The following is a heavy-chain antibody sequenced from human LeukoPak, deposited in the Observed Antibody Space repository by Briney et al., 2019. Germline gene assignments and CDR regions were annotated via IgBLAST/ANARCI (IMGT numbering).Heavy chain of an antibody. CDR1: EFTFSTYG. Sequence: GGSLRLSCTASEFTFSTYGMHWVRQAPGKGLEWVALISYDGSNKYYADSVKGRFTISRDNSKNTLYLQMNSLRAEDTAIYYCARDQWELPLGADYFYHGMDVWGRGTAVTVSS. CDR3: ARDQWELPLGADYFYHGMDV. D-gene: IGHD1-26*01. J-gene: IGHJ6*02. CDR2: ISYDGSNK. V-gene: IGHV3-30*03.